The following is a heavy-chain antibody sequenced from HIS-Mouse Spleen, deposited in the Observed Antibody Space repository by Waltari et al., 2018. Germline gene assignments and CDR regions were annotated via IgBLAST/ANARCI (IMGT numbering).Heavy chain of an antibody. CDR2: INHSGST. CDR1: GGSFSGYY. V-gene: IGHV4-34*01. CDR3: AGPGGAAAGYFQH. D-gene: IGHD6-13*01. Sequence: QVQLQQWGAGLLKPSETLSLTCAVYGGSFSGYYWSWIRQPPGKGLEWIGEINHSGSTNYHPSRKSRVTISVDTSKNQFSLKLSSVTAADTAVYYCAGPGGAAAGYFQHWGQGTLVTVSS. J-gene: IGHJ1*01.